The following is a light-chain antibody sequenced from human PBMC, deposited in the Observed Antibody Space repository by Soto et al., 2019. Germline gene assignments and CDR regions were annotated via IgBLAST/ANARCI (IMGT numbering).Light chain of an antibody. J-gene: IGLJ2*01. Sequence: QSVLTQPPSASGSLGQSVTISCTGTSSDVGGYNYVSWHQQHPGKAPKLMIYEVTKRPSGVPDCFSGSKSGNTASLTVSGLQAEDEADYYCSSFAGGGNPVLFGGGTKLTVL. V-gene: IGLV2-8*01. CDR1: SSDVGGYNY. CDR3: SSFAGGGNPVL. CDR2: EVT.